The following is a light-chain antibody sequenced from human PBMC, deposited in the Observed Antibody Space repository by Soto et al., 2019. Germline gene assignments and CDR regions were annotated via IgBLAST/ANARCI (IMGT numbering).Light chain of an antibody. CDR2: DVS. Sequence: QSVLTQPASVSGSPGQSITISCTGTSSDVGGYNYVSWYQQQPGKAPKFMIYDVSNRPSGVSNLFSGSKSGNTASLTISGLQAEDEADYYCCSYPTSNTRQIVFGTGTKVTVL. V-gene: IGLV2-14*01. J-gene: IGLJ1*01. CDR1: SSDVGGYNY. CDR3: CSYPTSNTRQIV.